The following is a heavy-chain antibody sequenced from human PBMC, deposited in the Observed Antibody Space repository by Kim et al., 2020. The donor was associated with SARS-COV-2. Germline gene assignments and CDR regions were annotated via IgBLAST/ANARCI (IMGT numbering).Heavy chain of an antibody. CDR2: INPNSGGT. D-gene: IGHD3-22*01. V-gene: IGHV1-2*06. Sequence: ASVKVSCKASGYTFTGYYMHWVRQAPGQGLEWMGRINPNSGGTNYAQKFQGRVTMTRDTSISTAYMELSRLRSDDTAVYYCARDPKNRYYDSSGHFVYWGQGTLVTVSS. J-gene: IGHJ4*02. CDR1: GYTFTGYY. CDR3: ARDPKNRYYDSSGHFVY.